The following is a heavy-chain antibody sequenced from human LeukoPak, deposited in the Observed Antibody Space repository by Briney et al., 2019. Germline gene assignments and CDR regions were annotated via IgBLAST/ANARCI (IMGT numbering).Heavy chain of an antibody. CDR1: GGTFSSYG. CDR2: ISAYNGNT. CDR3: AREIPYQLLYDYYYYGMDV. J-gene: IGHJ6*02. D-gene: IGHD2-2*02. Sequence: ASVKVSCKASGGTFSSYGISWVRQAPGQGLEWMGWISAYNGNTNYAQKLQGRVTMTTDTSTSTAYMELRSLRSDDTAVYYCAREIPYQLLYDYYYYGMDVWGQGTTVTVSS. V-gene: IGHV1-18*01.